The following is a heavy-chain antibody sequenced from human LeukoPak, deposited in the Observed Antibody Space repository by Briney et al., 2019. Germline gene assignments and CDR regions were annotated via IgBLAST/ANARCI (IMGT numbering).Heavy chain of an antibody. CDR3: ARGPPYYDSSGYYYGGTAFDI. Sequence: GGSLRLSCVVSGFTFSSHWMHWVRQAPGKGLVWVSRISSDESSTSSAGSVKGRFTISRDNAKNTLYLQMNSLRAEDTAVYYCARGPPYYDSSGYYYGGTAFDIWGQGTMVTVSS. J-gene: IGHJ3*02. D-gene: IGHD3-22*01. CDR1: GFTFSSHW. CDR2: ISSDESST. V-gene: IGHV3-74*01.